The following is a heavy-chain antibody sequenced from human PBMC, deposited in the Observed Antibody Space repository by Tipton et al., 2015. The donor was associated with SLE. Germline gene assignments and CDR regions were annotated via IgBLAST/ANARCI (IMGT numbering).Heavy chain of an antibody. J-gene: IGHJ4*02. V-gene: IGHV4-38-2*02. D-gene: IGHD1-26*01. CDR1: GYSISSGYY. CDR2: LYHSVNT. CDR3: ARGMGATRGRSGYFDY. Sequence: TLSLTCTVSGYSISSGYYWGWIRQPPGKGLEWIGSLYHSVNTYYNPSLKSRVTISVDRSKNQFSLNLSSVTASDTAVYYCARGMGATRGRSGYFDYWGQGTLVSVSS.